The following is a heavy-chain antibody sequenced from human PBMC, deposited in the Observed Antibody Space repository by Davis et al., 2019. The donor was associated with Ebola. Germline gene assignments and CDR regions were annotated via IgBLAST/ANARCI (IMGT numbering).Heavy chain of an antibody. D-gene: IGHD2-2*01. CDR2: IWYDGSNK. CDR1: GFTFSSYG. Sequence: PGGSLRLSCAASGFTFSSYGMHWVRQAPGKGLEWVAVIWYDGSNKYYADSVKGRFTISRDNSKNTLYLQMNSLRAEDTAVYYCARDPDIVVVPAAMSLYYYYGMDVWGQGTTVTVSS. J-gene: IGHJ6*02. CDR3: ARDPDIVVVPAAMSLYYYYGMDV. V-gene: IGHV3-33*01.